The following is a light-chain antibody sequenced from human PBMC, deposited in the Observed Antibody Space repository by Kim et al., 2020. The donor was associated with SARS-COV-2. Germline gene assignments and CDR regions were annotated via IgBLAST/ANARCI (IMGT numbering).Light chain of an antibody. J-gene: IGKJ4*01. V-gene: IGKV1-39*01. Sequence: DIQMTQSPSSLSASVGDRVTITCRASQSITSYLNWYQQKPGKAPKLLIYAVSSLQGGVPSRFSGSGSGTDFTLTISSLQPEDFATYYGQQSFTTPLTFGGGTKVDIK. CDR3: QQSFTTPLT. CDR1: QSITSY. CDR2: AVS.